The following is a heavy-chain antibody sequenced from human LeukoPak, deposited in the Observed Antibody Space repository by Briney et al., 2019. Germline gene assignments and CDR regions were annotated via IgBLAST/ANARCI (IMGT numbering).Heavy chain of an antibody. CDR2: INPGNGNT. J-gene: IGHJ3*01. D-gene: IGHD3-22*01. Sequence: ASVKVSCKASGCTFTSYAMHWVRQAPGQRLEWMGWINPGNGNTKYSQKFQGRVTITRDTSASTAYMELSSLRSEDTAVYYCARDGDSSDYLEDDTFDVWGQGTMVTVSS. CDR1: GCTFTSYA. CDR3: ARDGDSSDYLEDDTFDV. V-gene: IGHV1-3*01.